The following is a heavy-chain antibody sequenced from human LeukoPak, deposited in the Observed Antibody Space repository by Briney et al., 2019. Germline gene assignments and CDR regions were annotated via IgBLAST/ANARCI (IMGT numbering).Heavy chain of an antibody. CDR2: ISSSSSYI. J-gene: IGHJ4*02. D-gene: IGHD3-16*02. CDR3: AKRGGTYRTFDY. CDR1: GFTFSSYS. Sequence: GGSLRLSCAASGFTFSSYSMNWVRQAPGKGLEWVSSISSSSSYIYYADSVKGRFTISRDNSKNTLYLQMNSLRAEDTAVYYCAKRGGTYRTFDYWGQGTLVTVSS. V-gene: IGHV3-21*04.